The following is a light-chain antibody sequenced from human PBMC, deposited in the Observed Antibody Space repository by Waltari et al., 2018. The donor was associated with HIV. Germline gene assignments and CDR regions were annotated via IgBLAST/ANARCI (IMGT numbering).Light chain of an antibody. CDR2: DTT. V-gene: IGLV7-46*01. CDR1: TRPVTNGHY. J-gene: IGLJ3*02. CDR3: FLSYNGARV. Sequence: QAVVTQEPSLTLSPGGTVTLTCESSTRPVTNGHYPYWLQQRPGQAPITLLFDTTKKHSWTTARFSGALLGGKAALTLSGAQPDDEAEYYCFLSYNGARVFGGGTRVTVL.